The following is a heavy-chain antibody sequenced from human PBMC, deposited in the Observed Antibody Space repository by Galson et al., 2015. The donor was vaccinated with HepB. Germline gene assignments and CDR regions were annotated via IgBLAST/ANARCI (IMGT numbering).Heavy chain of an antibody. CDR1: GYTFTSYA. J-gene: IGHJ6*02. V-gene: IGHV1-3*01. CDR3: ARDCLWFGSCGMDV. CDR2: INAGNGNT. D-gene: IGHD3-10*01. Sequence: SCKASGYTFTSYAMHWVRQAPGQRLEWMGWINAGNGNTKYSQKFQGRVTITRDTSASTAYMELSSLRSEDTAVYYCARDCLWFGSCGMDVWGQGTTVTVSS.